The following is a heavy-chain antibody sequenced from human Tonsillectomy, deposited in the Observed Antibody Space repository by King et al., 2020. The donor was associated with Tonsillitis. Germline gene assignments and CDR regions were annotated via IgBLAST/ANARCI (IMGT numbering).Heavy chain of an antibody. J-gene: IGHJ4*02. D-gene: IGHD5-18*01. Sequence: DVQLVESGGGLVQPGRSLRLSCTTSGFTFGDYPVIWFRQAPGKGLEWVGLIRSKIYGGTTEKAASVQGRFSFARDDSNNIAYLQMNSLKTEDTAVYYCASQGRIHLWGMIEYWGQGTLVTVSS. CDR2: IRSKIYGGTT. V-gene: IGHV3-49*03. CDR3: ASQGRIHLWGMIEY. CDR1: GFTFGDYP.